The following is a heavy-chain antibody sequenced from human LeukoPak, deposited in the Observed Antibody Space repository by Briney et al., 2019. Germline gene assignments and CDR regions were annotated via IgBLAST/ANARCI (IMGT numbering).Heavy chain of an antibody. D-gene: IGHD3-16*02. CDR2: ITDSGGKE. V-gene: IGHV3-21*01. J-gene: IGHJ4*02. Sequence: GGSLRLSCAASGFSFNIYGMAWVRQAPGRGLEWVSFITDSGGKEYYADSVKGRFTISRDNAKNSLYLQMNSLRAEDTAVYYCARVGVYDYVWGSYRHFDYWGQGTLVTVSS. CDR1: GFSFNIYG. CDR3: ARVGVYDYVWGSYRHFDY.